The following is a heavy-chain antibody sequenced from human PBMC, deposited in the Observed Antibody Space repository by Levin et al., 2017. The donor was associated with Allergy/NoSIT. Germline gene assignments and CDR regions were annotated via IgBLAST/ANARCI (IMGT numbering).Heavy chain of an antibody. D-gene: IGHD1-1*01. J-gene: IGHJ4*02. CDR1: GYTFTNYY. CDR3: ARGYSSQYRIDY. V-gene: IGHV1-46*01. CDR2: INPSGDTT. Sequence: ASVKVSCKSSGYTFTNYYMHWVRQATGQGLEWMGRINPSGDTTTYAPKFQGRVIMTRDTSTSTDYMELNNLRSEDTALYYCARGYSSQYRIDYWGQGTLVIVSS.